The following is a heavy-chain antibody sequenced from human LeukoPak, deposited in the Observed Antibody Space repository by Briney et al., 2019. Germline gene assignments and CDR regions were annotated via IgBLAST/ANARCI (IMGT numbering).Heavy chain of an antibody. CDR1: GYXFTGYY. D-gene: IGHD6-19*01. CDR2: FNPNSGDT. J-gene: IGHJ3*02. Sequence: ASVKVSCKASGYXFTGYYMHWVRQAPGQGLEWMGWFNPNSGDTHYAQRFQGRVTMTRDTSITTAYMELSRLRSDDTAVYYCARPQWLEQYDAFDIWGQGTMVTVSS. V-gene: IGHV1-2*02. CDR3: ARPQWLEQYDAFDI.